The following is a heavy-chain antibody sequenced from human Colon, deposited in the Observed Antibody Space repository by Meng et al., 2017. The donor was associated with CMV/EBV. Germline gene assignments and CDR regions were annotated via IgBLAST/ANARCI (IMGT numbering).Heavy chain of an antibody. CDR1: GFNLNTYS. V-gene: IGHV3-21*01. J-gene: IGHJ4*02. Sequence: GGSLRLSCAASGFNLNTYSMNWLRQAPGRGLEWVASISISNSYIYYADSVKGRFTISRDNAKNSLYLQMNSLRAEDTAVYYCARDYEDYDSSGSLFDYWGQGTLVTVSS. D-gene: IGHD3-22*01. CDR3: ARDYEDYDSSGSLFDY. CDR2: ISISNSYI.